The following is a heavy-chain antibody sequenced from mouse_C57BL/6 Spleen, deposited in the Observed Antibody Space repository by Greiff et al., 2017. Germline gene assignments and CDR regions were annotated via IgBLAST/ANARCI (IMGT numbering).Heavy chain of an antibody. Sequence: QVPLQQPVAELVKPGASVKLSCKASGYTFTSYWMHCVKQRPGRGLEWIGRLDPNSGGTKYNEKFKSKATLTVDKPSSTAYMQLSRLTSEDSAVYYCARSAVVARSFDYWGQGTTLTVSS. CDR2: LDPNSGGT. J-gene: IGHJ2*01. V-gene: IGHV1-72*01. CDR3: ARSAVVARSFDY. D-gene: IGHD1-1*01. CDR1: GYTFTSYW.